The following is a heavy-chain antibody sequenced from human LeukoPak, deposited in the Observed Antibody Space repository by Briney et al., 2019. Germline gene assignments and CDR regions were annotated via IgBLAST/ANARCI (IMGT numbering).Heavy chain of an antibody. CDR2: IRSKAYGGTT. CDR1: GFTFGDYA. CDR3: TRDLMGDYCGSGSYSDAFDI. V-gene: IGHV3-49*03. J-gene: IGHJ3*02. Sequence: GGSLRLSCTASGFTFGDYAMSWFRQAPGKGLEWVGFIRSKAYGGTTEYAASVKGRFTISRDDSKSIAYLQMNSLKTEDTAAYYCTRDLMGDYCGSGSYSDAFDIWGQGTMVTVSS. D-gene: IGHD3-10*01.